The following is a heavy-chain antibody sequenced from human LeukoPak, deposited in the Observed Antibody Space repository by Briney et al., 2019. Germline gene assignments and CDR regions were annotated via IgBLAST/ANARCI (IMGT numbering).Heavy chain of an antibody. Sequence: PSETLSLTCTVSGGSISSYYWSWIWQPPGKGLEWIGYIYYSGSTNYNPSLKSRVTISVDTSKNQFSLKLSSVTAADTAVYYCASGVNTGSADYWGQGTLVTVSS. CDR2: IYYSGST. CDR1: GGSISSYY. D-gene: IGHD3-16*01. V-gene: IGHV4-59*01. CDR3: ASGVNTGSADY. J-gene: IGHJ4*02.